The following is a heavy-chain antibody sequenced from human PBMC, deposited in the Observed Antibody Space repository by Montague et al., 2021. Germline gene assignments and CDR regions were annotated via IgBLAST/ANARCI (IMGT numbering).Heavy chain of an antibody. J-gene: IGHJ4*02. CDR1: GGSISSTNHY. V-gene: IGHV4-39*01. CDR3: ARARITGTTTPLGY. D-gene: IGHD1/OR15-1a*01. CDR2: FYSGGNT. Sequence: SESLSLNCTVSGGSISSTNHYWDWIRQPPGKGLEWIGTFYSGGNTYYNPVLKSRVSISADTSNNQFSLKLHSVTAADTGVYFCARARITGTTTPLGYWGQGTLVIVSS.